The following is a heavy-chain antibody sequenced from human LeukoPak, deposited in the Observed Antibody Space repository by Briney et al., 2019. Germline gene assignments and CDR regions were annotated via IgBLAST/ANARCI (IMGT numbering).Heavy chain of an antibody. J-gene: IGHJ3*02. CDR2: IYYSGST. V-gene: IGHV4-59*01. CDR1: GGSISTYY. D-gene: IGHD2-8*01. CDR3: ARRMDDAFDI. Sequence: PSETLSLTCTVSGGSISTYYWSWIRQRPGKGLEWIGYIYYSGSTNYNPSLKSRVTISVDTSKNQFSLKLSSVTAADTAVYYCARRMDDAFDIWGQGTMVTVSS.